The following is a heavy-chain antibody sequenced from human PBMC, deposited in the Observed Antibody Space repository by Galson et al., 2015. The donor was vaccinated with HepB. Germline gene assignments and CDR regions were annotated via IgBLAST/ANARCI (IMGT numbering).Heavy chain of an antibody. CDR2: IKSKTDGGTT. D-gene: IGHD2-2*01. Sequence: SLRLSCAASGFTFSNAWMSWVRQAPGKGLEWVGRIKSKTDGGTTDYAAPVKGRFTISRDDSKNTLYLQMNSLKTEDTAVYYCTTDPEIVVVPDGLGLGWFDPWGQGTLVTVSS. V-gene: IGHV3-15*01. J-gene: IGHJ5*02. CDR3: TTDPEIVVVPDGLGLGWFDP. CDR1: GFTFSNAW.